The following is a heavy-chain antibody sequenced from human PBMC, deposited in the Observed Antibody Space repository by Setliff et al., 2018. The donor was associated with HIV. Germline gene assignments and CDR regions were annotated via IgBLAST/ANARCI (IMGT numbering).Heavy chain of an antibody. D-gene: IGHD1-26*01. V-gene: IGHV4-34*01. CDR1: GGSFSGYY. J-gene: IGHJ4*02. CDR2: INHSGNT. CDR3: ARVGSYYSIDY. Sequence: SETLSLTCAVYGGSFSGYYWSWIRQPPGKGLEWIGQINHSGNTNYNPSLKSRVTISVDTSKNQFSLRLTSVTAADTAVYYCARVGSYYSIDYWGRGTLVTVSS.